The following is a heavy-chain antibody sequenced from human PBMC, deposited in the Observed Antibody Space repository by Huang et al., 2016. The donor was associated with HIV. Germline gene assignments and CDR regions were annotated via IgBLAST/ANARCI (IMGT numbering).Heavy chain of an antibody. Sequence: LQLQESGPGLVKSSETLSLICTVSGGSISSSSYYWGGIRQPPGKGPEWIGSIYYSGNTSYNPPLKSRVTISVDTSKNQFSLKVNSVTAADTAVYYCARHGRVAGHYYNNMDVWGRGTTVTVSS. CDR3: ARHGRVAGHYYNNMDV. CDR2: IYYSGNT. V-gene: IGHV4-39*01. CDR1: GGSISSSSYY. J-gene: IGHJ6*02. D-gene: IGHD6-19*01.